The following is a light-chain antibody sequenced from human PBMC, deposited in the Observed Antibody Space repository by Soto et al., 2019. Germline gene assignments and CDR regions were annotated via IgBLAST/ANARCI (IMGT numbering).Light chain of an antibody. CDR1: QSVSSD. CDR2: GAS. J-gene: IGKJ4*02. Sequence: EIVMTQSPATLSVSPGERATLSCRASQSVSSDLAWYQQKPGQAPRLFIYGASTRATGIPARFSGSGSGTEFTLTIGSLQSEDFAVYYCQQYKNWPRTFGRGTKVDIK. V-gene: IGKV3-15*01. CDR3: QQYKNWPRT.